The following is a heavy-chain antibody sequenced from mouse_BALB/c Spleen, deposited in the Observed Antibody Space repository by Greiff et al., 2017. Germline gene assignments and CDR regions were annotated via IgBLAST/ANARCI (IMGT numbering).Heavy chain of an antibody. V-gene: IGHV5-17*02. Sequence: EVQRVESGGGLVQPGGSRKLSCAASGFTFSSFGMHWVRQAPGKGLEWVAYISSGSSTIYYADTVKGRFTISRDNPKNTLFLQMTSLRSEDTAMYYCARGGDYGYDALFAYWGQGTLVTVSA. CDR1: GFTFSSFG. CDR3: ARGGDYGYDALFAY. J-gene: IGHJ3*01. CDR2: ISSGSSTI. D-gene: IGHD2-14*01.